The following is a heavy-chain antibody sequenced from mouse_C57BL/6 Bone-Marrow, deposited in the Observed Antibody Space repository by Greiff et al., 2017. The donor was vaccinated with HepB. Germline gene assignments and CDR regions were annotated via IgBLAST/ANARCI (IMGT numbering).Heavy chain of an antibody. CDR3: ASDYYGSSYRYYAIDY. V-gene: IGHV1-55*01. D-gene: IGHD1-1*01. Sequence: QVQLQQPGAELVKPGASVKMSCKASGYTFTSYWITWVKQRPGQGLEWIGDIYPGSGSTNYNEKFKSKATLTVDTSSSTAYMQLSSLTSEDSAVYYCASDYYGSSYRYYAIDYWGQGTSVTVSS. CDR1: GYTFTSYW. J-gene: IGHJ4*01. CDR2: IYPGSGST.